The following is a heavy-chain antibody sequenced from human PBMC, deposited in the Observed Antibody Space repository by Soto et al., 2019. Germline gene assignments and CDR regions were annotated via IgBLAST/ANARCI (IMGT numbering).Heavy chain of an antibody. CDR2: ISYDGSNK. J-gene: IGHJ4*02. D-gene: IGHD3-3*01. CDR3: AREIERLLGY. CDR1: GFTFSSYA. Sequence: GGSLRLSCAASGFTFSSYAMHWVRQAPGKGLEWVAVISYDGSNKYYADSVKGRFTISRDNSKNTLYLQMNSLRAEDTAVYYCAREIERLLGYWGQGTLVTVST. V-gene: IGHV3-30-3*01.